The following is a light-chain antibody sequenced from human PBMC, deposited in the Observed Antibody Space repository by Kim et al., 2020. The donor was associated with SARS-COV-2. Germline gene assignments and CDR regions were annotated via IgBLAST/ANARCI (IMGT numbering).Light chain of an antibody. J-gene: IGKJ2*01. CDR3: HQYDRSPYT. CDR2: GTS. CDR1: QSVASNH. V-gene: IGKV3-20*01. Sequence: EIVLTQSPGTLSLSPGERATLSCRASQSVASNHLAWFQQKPGQAPRLLIYGTSSRATGIPDRFSASESGTDFTLTISRLEPEDFAVYYCHQYDRSPYTFGQGTKLEI.